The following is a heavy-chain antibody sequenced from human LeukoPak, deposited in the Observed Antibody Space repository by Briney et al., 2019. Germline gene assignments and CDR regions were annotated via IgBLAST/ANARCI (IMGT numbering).Heavy chain of an antibody. V-gene: IGHV1-24*01. CDR3: ATEGGKELRRSGIDY. Sequence: ASVKVSCKVSGYTLTELSMHWVRQAPGKGLEWMGGFDPEDGETIYAQKFQGGVTMTEDTSTDTAYMELSSLRPEDTAVYYCATEGGKELRRSGIDYWGQGTLVTVSS. J-gene: IGHJ4*02. CDR2: FDPEDGET. CDR1: GYTLTELS. D-gene: IGHD1-26*01.